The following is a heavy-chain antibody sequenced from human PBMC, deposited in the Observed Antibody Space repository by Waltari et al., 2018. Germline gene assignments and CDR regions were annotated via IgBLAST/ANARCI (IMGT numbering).Heavy chain of an antibody. CDR2: SNTITGSP. V-gene: IGHV7-4-1*02. CDR3: ARVNYEYVGGTYRYSGFDS. D-gene: IGHD3-16*02. Sequence: QVQLVQSGSELNQPGASAKVSCTASGYTFIYSSMNWIRQAPGHRPWWMGLSNTITGSPSNAQGLTGRLALSLDTCVRTAYLQISSRKAEDTALYYCARVNYEYVGGTYRYSGFDSWGQGTSVTVSS. J-gene: IGHJ4*02. CDR1: GYTFIYSS.